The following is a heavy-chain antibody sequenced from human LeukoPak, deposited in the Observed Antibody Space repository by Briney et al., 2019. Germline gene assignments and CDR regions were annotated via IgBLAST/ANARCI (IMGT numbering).Heavy chain of an antibody. V-gene: IGHV1-69*04. J-gene: IGHJ3*02. CDR1: GYTFTSYG. CDR3: AKGATVGKEALDI. CDR2: IIPMIGTA. Sequence: SVKVSCKASGYTFTSYGISWVRQAPGQGLEWMGRIIPMIGTAKYAQKFQGRVTFTADTSTNTAYMELSSLTSEDTALYFCAKGATVGKEALDIWGQGSLVTVSS. D-gene: IGHD1-14*01.